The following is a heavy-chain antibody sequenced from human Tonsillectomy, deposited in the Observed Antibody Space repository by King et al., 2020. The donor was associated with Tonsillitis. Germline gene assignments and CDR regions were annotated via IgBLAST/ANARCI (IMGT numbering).Heavy chain of an antibody. CDR1: GFTVSNAW. D-gene: IGHD6-13*01. J-gene: IGHJ4*02. CDR3: VTRIAAAGAYDC. Sequence: VQLVESGGGLVKPGGSLRLSCAASGFTVSNAWMNWVRQAPGKGLEWVGRIRSNGGTTEYAAPVKGRFTISRDDSQNTLYLEMNSLTTEDTAVYHCVTRIAAAGAYDCWGQGTLVTVSS. CDR2: IRSNGGTT. V-gene: IGHV3-15*07.